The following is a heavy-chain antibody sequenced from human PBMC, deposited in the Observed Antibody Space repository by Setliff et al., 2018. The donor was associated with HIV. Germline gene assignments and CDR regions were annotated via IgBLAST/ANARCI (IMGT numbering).Heavy chain of an antibody. Sequence: GGSLRLSCAAFGFTFSRDWMHWVRQGPGKGLVWVARINPDGRSTTHADAVKGRFTISRDNAKNTLYLHMNRLRAEDTSVYHCALVGGITVPPDGFDIWGQGTMVTVS. CDR2: INPDGRST. CDR3: ALVGGITVPPDGFDI. V-gene: IGHV3-74*01. J-gene: IGHJ3*02. CDR1: GFTFSRDW. D-gene: IGHD3-22*01.